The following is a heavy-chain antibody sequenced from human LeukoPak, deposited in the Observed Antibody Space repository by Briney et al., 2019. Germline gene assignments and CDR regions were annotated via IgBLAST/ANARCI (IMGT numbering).Heavy chain of an antibody. J-gene: IGHJ4*02. CDR1: RFTFSNYA. CDR2: IGDGGRT. V-gene: IGHV3-23*01. CDR3: AKGRDRYGYGDFDF. Sequence: GGSLRLPCAASRFTFSNYAMSWVRQAPGKGLEWVSVIGDGGRTYYADSVKGRFTISRDNSKNTLYLQMNTLRAEDTALYYCAKGRDRYGYGDFDFWGQGTLVTVSS. D-gene: IGHD5-18*01.